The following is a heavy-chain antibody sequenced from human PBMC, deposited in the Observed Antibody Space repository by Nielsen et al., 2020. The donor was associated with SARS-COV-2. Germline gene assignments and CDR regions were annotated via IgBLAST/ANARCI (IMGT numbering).Heavy chain of an antibody. CDR3: ARGRRAAAGTYWFDP. Sequence: SSVKVSCTASGGTFSSYATSWVRQAPGQGLEWMGRIIPILGIANYAQKFQGRVTITADKSTSTAYMELSSLSSEDTAVYYCARGRRAAAGTYWFDPWGQGTLVTVSS. D-gene: IGHD6-13*01. CDR2: IIPILGIA. J-gene: IGHJ5*02. V-gene: IGHV1-69*04. CDR1: GGTFSSYA.